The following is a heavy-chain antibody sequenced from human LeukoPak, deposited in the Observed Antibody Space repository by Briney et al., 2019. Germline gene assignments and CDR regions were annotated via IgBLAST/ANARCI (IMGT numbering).Heavy chain of an antibody. CDR3: GRVPPRRDYCYSVDCYWSWFDP. J-gene: IGHJ5*02. D-gene: IGHD2/OR15-2a*01. CDR1: GHSITSNFY. Sequence: SETLSLTCTVSGHSITSNFYWGWIRQPPGKGLEYIGSIYHSGNTQYNPSLKRRVTISIDTSNNPFSPNLRSVTAADEAVYYCGRVPPRRDYCYSVDCYWSWFDPWGQGTLVTVSS. V-gene: IGHV4-38-2*02. CDR2: IYHSGNT.